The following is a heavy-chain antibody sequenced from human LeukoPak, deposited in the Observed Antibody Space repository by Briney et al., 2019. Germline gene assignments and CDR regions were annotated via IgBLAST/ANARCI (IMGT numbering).Heavy chain of an antibody. CDR3: ARDRGYGSGSHSNWFDP. Sequence: GASVKVSCKASGYTFTSYGISWVRQAPGQGLEWMGWISAYNGNTNYAQKLQGRVTMTTDTSTSTAYMELRSLRSDDTAVYYCARDRGYGSGSHSNWFDPWGQGTLVTVSS. V-gene: IGHV1-18*01. D-gene: IGHD3-10*01. CDR1: GYTFTSYG. J-gene: IGHJ5*02. CDR2: ISAYNGNT.